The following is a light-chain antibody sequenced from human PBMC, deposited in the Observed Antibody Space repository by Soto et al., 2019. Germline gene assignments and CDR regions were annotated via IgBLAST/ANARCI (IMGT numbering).Light chain of an antibody. J-gene: IGLJ1*01. CDR1: SSDVGNGYDS. V-gene: IGLV2-14*01. Sequence: QSVLTQPASVSGSPGQSITISCSGSSSDVGNGYDSVSWYQQHPGKAPKLIIYEVTNRPSGVSSHFSGSKSGNTASLTISGLQAEDEADYYCSSYTSDSSYVFGSGTKVTVL. CDR2: EVT. CDR3: SSYTSDSSYV.